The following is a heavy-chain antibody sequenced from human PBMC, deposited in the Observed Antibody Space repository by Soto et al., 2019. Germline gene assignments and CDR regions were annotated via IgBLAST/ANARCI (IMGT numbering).Heavy chain of an antibody. V-gene: IGHV3-30*18. Sequence: QVQLVESGGGVVQPGRSLRLSCAASGFTFSSYGMHWVRQAPGKGLEWVAVISFDGSDKYYTDSVKGRFAISRDNSKSTLYLQMNCLRGDDTAVYYCAKAGGSYFVIPDSWGQGTLVTVSS. D-gene: IGHD1-26*01. CDR3: AKAGGSYFVIPDS. CDR2: ISFDGSDK. J-gene: IGHJ5*01. CDR1: GFTFSSYG.